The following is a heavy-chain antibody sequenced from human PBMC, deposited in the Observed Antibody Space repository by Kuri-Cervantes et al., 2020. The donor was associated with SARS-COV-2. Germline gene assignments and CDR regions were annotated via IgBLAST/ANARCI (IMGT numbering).Heavy chain of an antibody. CDR2: IYYSGST. CDR3: ARESSSSWYWFDP. CDR1: GGSISSYY. J-gene: IGHJ5*02. D-gene: IGHD6-13*01. Sequence: SETLSLTCTVSGGSISSYYWSWIRQPPGKGLEWIGYIYYSGSTNCNPSLKSRVTISVDTSKNQFSLKLSSVTAADTAVYYCARESSSSWYWFDPWGQGTLVTVSS. V-gene: IGHV4-59*12.